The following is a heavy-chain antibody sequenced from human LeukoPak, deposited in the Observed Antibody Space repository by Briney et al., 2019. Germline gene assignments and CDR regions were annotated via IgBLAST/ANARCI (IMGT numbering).Heavy chain of an antibody. V-gene: IGHV3-48*03. CDR2: ISSSVSTI. Sequence: GGSLRLSCAASGFTFSSYAMHWVRQAPGKGLEWVSYISSSVSTIDYAESLKGRFTISRDNAKNSLYLQMNSLRAEDTALYYCARVLPYSHALDVWGQGTTVTVS. CDR3: ARVLPYSHALDV. D-gene: IGHD2-21*01. CDR1: GFTFSSYA. J-gene: IGHJ6*02.